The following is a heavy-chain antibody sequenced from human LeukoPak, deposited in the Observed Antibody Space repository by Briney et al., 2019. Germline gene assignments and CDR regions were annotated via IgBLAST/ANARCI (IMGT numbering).Heavy chain of an antibody. CDR2: IYYNGNT. V-gene: IGHV4-39*01. CDR3: ARVGPYWFDP. J-gene: IGHJ5*02. CDR1: GGSISSTSYY. D-gene: IGHD1-26*01. Sequence: NPSETLSLTCTVSGGSISSTSYYWGWIRQPPGKGLDWIGSIYYNGNTFYNPSLESRVTISVDASKNQFSLKLNSLTAADTAVYYCARVGPYWFDPWGQGTLVTVSS.